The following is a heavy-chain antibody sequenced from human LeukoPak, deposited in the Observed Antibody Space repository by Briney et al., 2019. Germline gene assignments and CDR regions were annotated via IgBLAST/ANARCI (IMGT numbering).Heavy chain of an antibody. CDR3: AREGYYDSSGPPLGWYFDL. CDR2: IIPIFGTA. CDR1: GGTFSSYA. Sequence: SVKVSCKASGGTFSSYAISWVRQAPGQGLEWMGGIIPIFGTANYAQKFQGRVTITADGSTSTAYMELSSLRSEDTAVYYCAREGYYDSSGPPLGWYFDLWGRGTLVTVSS. J-gene: IGHJ2*01. D-gene: IGHD3-22*01. V-gene: IGHV1-69*13.